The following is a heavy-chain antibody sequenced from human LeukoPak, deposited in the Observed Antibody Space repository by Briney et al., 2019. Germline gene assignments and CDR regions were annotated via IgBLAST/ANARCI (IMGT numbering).Heavy chain of an antibody. J-gene: IGHJ5*02. CDR1: GYTFTGYY. CDR3: TRPYYDFWSGYADNWFDP. V-gene: IGHV1-2*02. Sequence: GASVKVSCKASGYTFTGYYMHWVRQAPGQRLEWMGWINPNSRGTNYAQKFQGRVTMTRDTSISTAYMELSRLRSDDTAVYYCTRPYYDFWSGYADNWFDPWGQGTLVTVSS. CDR2: INPNSRGT. D-gene: IGHD3-3*01.